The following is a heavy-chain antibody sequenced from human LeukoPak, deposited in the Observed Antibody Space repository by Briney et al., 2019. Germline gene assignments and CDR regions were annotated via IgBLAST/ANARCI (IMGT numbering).Heavy chain of an antibody. V-gene: IGHV3-21*01. D-gene: IGHD3-22*01. Sequence: GRSLRLSCAASGFTFSSYSMNWVRQAPGKGLEWVSSISSSSSYIYYADSVKGRFTISRDTAKNSLYLQMNSLRAEDTAVYYCARDRGGVVITDYYMDVWGRGTTVTVSS. CDR3: ARDRGGVVITDYYMDV. CDR2: ISSSSSYI. CDR1: GFTFSSYS. J-gene: IGHJ6*03.